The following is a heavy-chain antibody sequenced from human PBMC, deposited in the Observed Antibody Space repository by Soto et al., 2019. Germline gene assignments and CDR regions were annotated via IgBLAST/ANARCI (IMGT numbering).Heavy chain of an antibody. CDR1: GGTFNTYA. Sequence: QVQLVQSGAEMKKPGSSVKVSCQSSGGTFNTYAMNWVRQAPGQGPEWMGDISPMFGAANYAPKFQGRVTSTADESTGTSYMQLSSLTSEDTALYFCGREVQVHTPAFVYWGQGTLFTVSS. V-gene: IGHV1-69*19. CDR3: GREVQVHTPAFVY. D-gene: IGHD3-10*01. CDR2: ISPMFGAA. J-gene: IGHJ4*02.